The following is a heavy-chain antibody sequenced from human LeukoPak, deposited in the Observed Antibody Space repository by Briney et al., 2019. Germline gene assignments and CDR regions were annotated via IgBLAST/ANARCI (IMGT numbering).Heavy chain of an antibody. J-gene: IGHJ4*02. V-gene: IGHV4-34*01. CDR3: ARGSSGWYKEALGDY. CDR2: INHSGST. Sequence: SETLSLTCAVYGGSFSGYYWSWIRQPPGKGLEWIGEINHSGSTNYNPSLKSRVTISVDTSKNQFSLKLSSVTAADTAVYYCARGSSGWYKEALGDYWGQGTLVTVSS. CDR1: GGSFSGYY. D-gene: IGHD6-19*01.